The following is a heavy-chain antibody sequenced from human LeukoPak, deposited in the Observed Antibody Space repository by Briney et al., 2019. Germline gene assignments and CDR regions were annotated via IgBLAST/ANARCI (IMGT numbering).Heavy chain of an antibody. CDR1: GYTLTELS. Sequence: ASVKVSCKVSGYTLTELSMHWVRQAPGKGLEWMGGFDPEDGETIYAQKFQGRVTMTEDTSTDTAYMELSSLRSEDTAVYYCARTNYCDSSGLCAEYFQHWGQGTLVTVSS. V-gene: IGHV1-24*01. CDR3: ARTNYCDSSGLCAEYFQH. D-gene: IGHD3-22*01. J-gene: IGHJ1*01. CDR2: FDPEDGET.